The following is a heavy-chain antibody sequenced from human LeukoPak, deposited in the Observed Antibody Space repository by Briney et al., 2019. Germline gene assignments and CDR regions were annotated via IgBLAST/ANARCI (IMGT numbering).Heavy chain of an antibody. D-gene: IGHD6-19*01. CDR3: ASRGIAVEGPHYYYYYYMDV. CDR2: TIPMFGLA. CDR1: GGTFSSYA. Sequence: ASVKVSCKASGGTFSSYAISWVRPAPGQGLEWMGGTIPMFGLANYAQKFQGRVTITTDESTSTAYLELSSLKSEDAAIYYCASRGIAVEGPHYYYYYYMDVWGKGTTVTVSS. J-gene: IGHJ6*03. V-gene: IGHV1-69*05.